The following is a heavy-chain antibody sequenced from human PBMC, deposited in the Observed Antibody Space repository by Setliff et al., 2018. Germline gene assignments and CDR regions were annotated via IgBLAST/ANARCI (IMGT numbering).Heavy chain of an antibody. D-gene: IGHD2-8*01. CDR3: AKDGIALMVYAILADC. J-gene: IGHJ4*02. CDR1: GFTFSNYA. V-gene: IGHV3-23*01. Sequence: GGSLRLSCAASGFTFSNYAMSWVRQAPGKGLEWVSTISGNDGRTYYADSVQGRFTISRDNSKNTLYLQMNSLSAEDKAVYYCAKDGIALMVYAILADCWGQGTLVTVSS. CDR2: ISGNDGRT.